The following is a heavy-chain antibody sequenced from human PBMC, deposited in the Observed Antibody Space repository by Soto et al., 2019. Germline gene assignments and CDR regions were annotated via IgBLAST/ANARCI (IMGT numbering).Heavy chain of an antibody. CDR1: GDSVSSNSAG. CDR2: TYYRSKWYY. CDR3: ARGEQYSGRIFDY. J-gene: IGHJ4*01. V-gene: IGHV6-1*01. Sequence: SQTLSLTFAITGDSVSSNSAGWSCVSQSPSRGLEWLGRTYYRSKWYYEYAVSVRGRITINPDTSKNQYSLQLNSVTSEDTAVYFCARGEQYSGRIFDYWGQGTLVTVSS. D-gene: IGHD1-26*01.